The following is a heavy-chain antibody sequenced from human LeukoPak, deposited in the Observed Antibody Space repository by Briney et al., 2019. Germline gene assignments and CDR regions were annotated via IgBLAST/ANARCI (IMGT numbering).Heavy chain of an antibody. CDR3: ARGGSDHRAFDV. D-gene: IGHD3-16*01. CDR1: GYSFTSFW. Sequence: PGESLRISCKSPGYSFTSFWIGWVHQMPAKGLGWMGMIYLGDSDNRYSPSFQGQVPISGNKPISIAYLQWSSLKASDTTMYYCARGGSDHRAFDVWGQGTTVTVSS. V-gene: IGHV5-51*07. J-gene: IGHJ3*01. CDR2: IYLGDSDN.